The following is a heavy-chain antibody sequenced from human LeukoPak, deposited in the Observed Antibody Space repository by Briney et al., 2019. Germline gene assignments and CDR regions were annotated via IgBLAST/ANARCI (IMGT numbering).Heavy chain of an antibody. D-gene: IGHD1-20*01. CDR2: IYSGGST. CDR3: AKVTRYNWNGGPFDY. J-gene: IGHJ4*02. V-gene: IGHV3-53*01. CDR1: GFTVSSNY. Sequence: PGGSLRLSCAASGFTVSSNYMSWVRQAPGKGLEWVSVIYSGGSTYYADSVKGRFTISRDNSKNTLYLQMNSLRAEDTAVYYCAKVTRYNWNGGPFDYWGQGTLVTVSS.